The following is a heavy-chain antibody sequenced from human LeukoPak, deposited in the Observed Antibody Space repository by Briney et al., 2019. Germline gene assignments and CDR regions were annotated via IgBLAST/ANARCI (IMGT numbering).Heavy chain of an antibody. Sequence: GASVKVSCKASGYTFTGYYMHWVRQAPGQGLEWMGWINPNSGGTNYAQKFQGRFTMTRDTSISTAYMELSRLRSDDTAVYYCASPAARGPEDWFDPWGQGTLVTVSS. J-gene: IGHJ5*02. D-gene: IGHD2-2*01. CDR2: INPNSGGT. V-gene: IGHV1-2*02. CDR3: ASPAARGPEDWFDP. CDR1: GYTFTGYY.